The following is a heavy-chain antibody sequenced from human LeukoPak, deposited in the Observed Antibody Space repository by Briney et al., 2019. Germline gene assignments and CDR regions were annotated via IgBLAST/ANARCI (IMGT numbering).Heavy chain of an antibody. D-gene: IGHD3-10*01. J-gene: IGHJ4*02. CDR2: IRSKTHGGTT. CDR1: GFTFSNAW. Sequence: PGGSLRLSCAASGFTFSNAWMSWVRQAPGKGLEWVGRIRSKTHGGTTEYTAPVEGRISISRDDSKNTLYLQMNSLKSEDTAIYYCTTLYGSGRFDWGQGTLVTVSS. V-gene: IGHV3-15*01. CDR3: TTLYGSGRFD.